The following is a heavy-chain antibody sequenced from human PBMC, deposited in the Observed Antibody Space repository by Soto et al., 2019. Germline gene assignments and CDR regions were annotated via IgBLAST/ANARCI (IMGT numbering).Heavy chain of an antibody. CDR2: IYYTGST. Sequence: QVQLQESGPGLVTPSETLSLTCSVSGGSISSYYWSWIRQPPGKGLEWIGYIYYTGSTNSNLSLNSRATISLDTAKNQFSLRLTSVTAADTAVYYCARAWVCSDGSCAFDPWGQGTLVTVSS. CDR3: ARAWVCSDGSCAFDP. CDR1: GGSISSYY. V-gene: IGHV4-59*01. J-gene: IGHJ5*02. D-gene: IGHD2-15*01.